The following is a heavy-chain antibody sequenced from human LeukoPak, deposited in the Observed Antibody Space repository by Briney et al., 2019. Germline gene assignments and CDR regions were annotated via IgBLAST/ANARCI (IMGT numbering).Heavy chain of an antibody. CDR1: GGSISSGSYY. Sequence: SSETLSLTCTVSGGSISSGSYYWSWIRQPAGKGLEWIGFVYYTGSTNYSPSLKSRVTISVDTSKNQFSLKLRSVTAADTAVYYCARISSSNWYNERGAFDVWGQGTMVTVSS. CDR2: VYYTGST. D-gene: IGHD6-13*01. J-gene: IGHJ3*01. CDR3: ARISSSNWYNERGAFDV. V-gene: IGHV4-61*10.